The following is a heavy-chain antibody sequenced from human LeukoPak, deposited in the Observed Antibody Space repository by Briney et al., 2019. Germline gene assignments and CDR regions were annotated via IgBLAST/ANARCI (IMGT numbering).Heavy chain of an antibody. D-gene: IGHD2-2*02. CDR1: GGSISSGGYY. J-gene: IGHJ5*02. CDR3: ARGGDCSSTSCYTAGWFDP. CDR2: INHSGST. Sequence: PSQTLSLTCTVSGGSISSGGYYWSWIRQPPGKGLEWIGEINHSGSTNYNPSLKSRVTISVDTSKNQFSLKLSSVTAADTAVYYCARGGDCSSTSCYTAGWFDPWGQGTLVTVSS. V-gene: IGHV4-30-2*01.